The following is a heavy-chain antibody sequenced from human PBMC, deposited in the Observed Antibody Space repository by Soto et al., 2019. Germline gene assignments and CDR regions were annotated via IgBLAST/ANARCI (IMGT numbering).Heavy chain of an antibody. CDR3: AKGPQTGYYDSGTFYSSVP. Sequence: GASVKVSCKASGYTFTGYYMHWVRQAPGQGLEWMGWINPNSGGKNYAQKFQGRVTMTRDTSISTAYMELSRLRSDDTAVYYCAKGPQTGYYDSGTFYSSVPWGQGTLVTVSS. D-gene: IGHD3-10*01. CDR2: INPNSGGK. CDR1: GYTFTGYY. J-gene: IGHJ5*02. V-gene: IGHV1-2*02.